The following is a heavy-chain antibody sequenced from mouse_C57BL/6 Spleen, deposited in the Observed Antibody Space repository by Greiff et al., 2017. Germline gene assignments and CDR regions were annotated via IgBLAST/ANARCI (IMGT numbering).Heavy chain of an antibody. D-gene: IGHD2-4*01. CDR2: INPSSGYT. CDR1: GYTFTSYW. V-gene: IGHV1-7*01. Sequence: VQLQQSGAELAKPGASVKLSCKASGYTFTSYWMHWVKQRPGQGLEWIGYINPSSGYTTYNQKFKDKATLTADKSSSTAYMQLSSLTYEDSAVYYCANDYDGYFDVWGTGTTVTVSS. CDR3: ANDYDGYFDV. J-gene: IGHJ1*03.